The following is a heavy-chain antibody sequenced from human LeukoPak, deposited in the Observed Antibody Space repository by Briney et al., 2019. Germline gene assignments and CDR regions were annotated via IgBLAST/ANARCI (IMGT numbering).Heavy chain of an antibody. CDR2: ISSSI. CDR3: AFLDYYDSSGYSQIGGY. CDR1: GFTFSSYS. Sequence: GGSLRLSCAASGFTFSSYSMNWVRQAPGKGLQWVSSISSSIHYADSVKGRFTISRDNAKNSLYLQMNSLRAEDTAVYYCAFLDYYDSSGYSQIGGYWGQGTLVTVSS. D-gene: IGHD3-22*01. J-gene: IGHJ4*02. V-gene: IGHV3-21*01.